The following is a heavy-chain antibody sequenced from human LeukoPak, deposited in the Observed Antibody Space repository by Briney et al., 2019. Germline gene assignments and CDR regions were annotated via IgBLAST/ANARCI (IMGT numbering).Heavy chain of an antibody. CDR3: ARLDTSGYTLDY. D-gene: IGHD3-22*01. CDR1: GGSFSGYY. CDR2: IYYSGST. V-gene: IGHV4-34*01. J-gene: IGHJ4*02. Sequence: PSETLSLTCAVHGGSFSGYYWGWIRQPPGKGLEWIGNIYYSGSTYYNPSLKSRVTISVDTSKNQFSLKLSSVTAADTAVYYCARLDTSGYTLDYWGQGTLVTVSS.